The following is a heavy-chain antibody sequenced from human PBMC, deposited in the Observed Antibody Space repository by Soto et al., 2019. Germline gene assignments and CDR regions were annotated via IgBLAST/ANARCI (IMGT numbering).Heavy chain of an antibody. Sequence: PGGSLRLSCAASGFTFSTYWMSWVRQAPGKGLEWVGNIKQDGSGENYVDSVKGRFTISRDNANHSLYLQMNSLRAEDTAVYYCERDRGTQRYLYYGMDVWGQGTTVTVSS. V-gene: IGHV3-7*01. D-gene: IGHD3-10*01. CDR1: GFTFSTYW. J-gene: IGHJ6*02. CDR3: ERDRGTQRYLYYGMDV. CDR2: IKQDGSGE.